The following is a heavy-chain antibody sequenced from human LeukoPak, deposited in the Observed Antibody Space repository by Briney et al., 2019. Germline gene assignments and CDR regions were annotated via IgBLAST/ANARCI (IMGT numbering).Heavy chain of an antibody. CDR2: SDPKSGAT. V-gene: IGHV1-2*02. J-gene: IGHJ4*02. CDR3: ARGNFYDNKGYSPELRY. Sequence: ASVKVSCKTPGYTFTSYYIHWLRQAPGQRFEWMGWSDPKSGATKYEHFQGRVTMTRDTSISTAYMELSRLTSDDTAVYYCARGNFYDNKGYSPELRYWGQGTLVTVSS. D-gene: IGHD3-10*01. CDR1: GYTFTSYY.